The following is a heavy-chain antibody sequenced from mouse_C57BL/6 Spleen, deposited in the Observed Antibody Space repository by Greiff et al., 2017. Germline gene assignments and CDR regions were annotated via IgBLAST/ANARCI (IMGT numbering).Heavy chain of an antibody. D-gene: IGHD1-1*01. CDR3: ARSFITTGFDY. Sequence: VQLQQSGPELVKPGASVKISCKASGYAFSSSWMNWVKQRPGKGLEWIGRIYPGDGDTNYNGKFKGKATLTADKSSSTAYMQLSSLTSEDSAVYFCARSFITTGFDYWGQGTTLTVSS. J-gene: IGHJ2*01. CDR2: IYPGDGDT. CDR1: GYAFSSSW. V-gene: IGHV1-82*01.